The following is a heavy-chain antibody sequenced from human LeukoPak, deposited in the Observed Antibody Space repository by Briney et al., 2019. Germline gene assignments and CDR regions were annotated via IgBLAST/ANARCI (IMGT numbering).Heavy chain of an antibody. Sequence: GGSLRLSCAASGFTFSSYRMNWVRQAPGKGLEWVSSISSSSSYIYYADSVKGRFTISRDNAKNSLYLQMNSLRAEDTAVYYCARYSSGWPFDYWGQGTLVTVSS. CDR1: GFTFSSYR. J-gene: IGHJ4*02. CDR3: ARYSSGWPFDY. D-gene: IGHD2-21*01. V-gene: IGHV3-21*01. CDR2: ISSSSSYI.